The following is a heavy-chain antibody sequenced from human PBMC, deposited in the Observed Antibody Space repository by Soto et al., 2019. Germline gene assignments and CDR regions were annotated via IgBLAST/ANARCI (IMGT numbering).Heavy chain of an antibody. J-gene: IGHJ5*02. CDR3: ARALRGTMIVVGGWFDP. D-gene: IGHD3-22*01. Sequence: QVQLVQSGAEVKKPGSSVKVSCKASGGTFSSYAISWVRQAPGQGLEWMGGIIPIFGTANYAQKFQGRVTITADKSTSTAYMELSGLRSEDTAVYYCARALRGTMIVVGGWFDPWGQGTLVTVSS. V-gene: IGHV1-69*06. CDR2: IIPIFGTA. CDR1: GGTFSSYA.